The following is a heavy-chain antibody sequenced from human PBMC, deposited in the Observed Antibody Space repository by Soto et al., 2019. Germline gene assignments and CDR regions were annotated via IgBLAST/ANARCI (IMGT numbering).Heavy chain of an antibody. D-gene: IGHD5-12*01. CDR1: GGSISSYY. Sequence: SETLSLTCTVSGGSISSYYWSWIRQPAGKGLEWIGRIYTSGSTNYNPSLKSRVTMSVDTSKNQFSLKLSSVTAADTAVYYCARSIWDGYKKFYYFDYWGQGTLVTVSS. V-gene: IGHV4-4*07. CDR2: IYTSGST. CDR3: ARSIWDGYKKFYYFDY. J-gene: IGHJ4*02.